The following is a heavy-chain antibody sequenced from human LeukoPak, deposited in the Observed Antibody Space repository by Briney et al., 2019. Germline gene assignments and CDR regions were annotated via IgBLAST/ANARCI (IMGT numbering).Heavy chain of an antibody. V-gene: IGHV4-59*08. CDR2: IYYSGST. Sequence: SETLSLTCTVSGGSISGDYWSWIRQPPGKGLEWIGYIYYSGSTNYNPSLKSRVTISVNTSKNQFSLKLSSVTAADTAVYYCARHSKYYYDSSGSYVGYFQHWGQGTLVTVSS. D-gene: IGHD3-22*01. CDR1: GGSISGDY. CDR3: ARHSKYYYDSSGSYVGYFQH. J-gene: IGHJ1*01.